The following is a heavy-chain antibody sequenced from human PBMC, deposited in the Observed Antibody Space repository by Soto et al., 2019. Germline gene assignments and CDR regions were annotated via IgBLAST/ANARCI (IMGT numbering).Heavy chain of an antibody. CDR2: ISSSSSTI. V-gene: IGHV3-48*01. CDR1: GFTFSSYS. CDR3: ASGEASMLPDY. J-gene: IGHJ4*02. D-gene: IGHD3-10*02. Sequence: EVQLVESGGGLVQPGGSLRLSCAASGFTFSSYSMNWVRQAPGKGLEWVSYISSSSSTIYYADSVKGRFTISRDNAKNSLYLQMNSLRAEDTAVNYCASGEASMLPDYWGQGTLVTVSS.